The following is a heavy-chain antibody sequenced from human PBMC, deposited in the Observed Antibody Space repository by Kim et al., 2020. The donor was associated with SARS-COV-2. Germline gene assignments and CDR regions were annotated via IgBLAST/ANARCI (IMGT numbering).Heavy chain of an antibody. Sequence: GGSLRLSCAASGFTFSDQYIDWVRQAPGKGLEWVGRTRNRANSYTTAYAASVKGRFTISRDDSMNSVNLQMDSLNTDDTAVYYCALLYPPTVTYWGQGTL. V-gene: IGHV3-72*01. J-gene: IGHJ4*02. CDR3: ALLYPPTVTY. CDR2: TRNRANSYTT. CDR1: GFTFSDQY. D-gene: IGHD4-17*01.